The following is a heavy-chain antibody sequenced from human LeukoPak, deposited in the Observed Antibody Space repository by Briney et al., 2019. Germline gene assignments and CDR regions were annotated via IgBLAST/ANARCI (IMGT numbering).Heavy chain of an antibody. D-gene: IGHD2-15*01. Sequence: ASVKVSCKASGYTFTGYYMHWVRQAPGQGLEWMGWINPNSGGTNYAQKFQGRVTMTRDTSIGTAYMELSRLRSDDTAVYYCARDRIKLYYYYYMDVWGKGTTVTVSS. V-gene: IGHV1-2*02. J-gene: IGHJ6*03. CDR3: ARDRIKLYYYYYMDV. CDR2: INPNSGGT. CDR1: GYTFTGYY.